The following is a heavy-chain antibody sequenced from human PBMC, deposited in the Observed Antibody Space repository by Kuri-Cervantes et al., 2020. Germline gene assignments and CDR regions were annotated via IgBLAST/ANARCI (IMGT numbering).Heavy chain of an antibody. Sequence: GGSLRLSCAASGFTFSSYWMSWIRQAPGKGLEWVSSISSSGRVIYYAGSVKGRFTISRDNAKNSLFLQLSTLRAEDTAMYYCARDLLYGDYVFDYWGQGTLVTVSS. CDR1: GFTFSSYW. CDR3: ARDLLYGDYVFDY. D-gene: IGHD4-17*01. J-gene: IGHJ4*02. CDR2: ISSSGRVI. V-gene: IGHV3-11*01.